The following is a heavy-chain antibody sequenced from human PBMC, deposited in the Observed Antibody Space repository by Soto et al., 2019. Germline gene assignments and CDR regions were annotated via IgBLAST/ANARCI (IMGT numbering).Heavy chain of an antibody. CDR1: GFSLSTSGVG. J-gene: IGHJ4*02. CDR3: AHITAKYSSSWYEMDY. CDR2: IYWNDDK. V-gene: IGHV2-5*01. D-gene: IGHD6-13*01. Sequence: SGPTLVNPTQTLTLTCTFSGFSLSTSGVGVGWIRQPPGKALEWLALIYWNDDKRYSPSLKSRLTITKDTSKNQVVLTMTNMDPVDTATYYCAHITAKYSSSWYEMDYWGQGTLVTVSS.